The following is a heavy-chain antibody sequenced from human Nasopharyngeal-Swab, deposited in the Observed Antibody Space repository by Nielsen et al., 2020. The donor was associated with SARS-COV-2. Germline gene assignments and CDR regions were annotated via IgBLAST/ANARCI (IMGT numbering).Heavy chain of an antibody. V-gene: IGHV3-11*01. CDR2: ISSSGRTI. J-gene: IGHJ6*02. CDR3: ARDRHGDDSRNYYYGMDV. D-gene: IGHD4-23*01. CDR1: GFTFSDYY. Sequence: GESLKISCAASGFTFSDYYMSWIRQAPGKGLEWLSYISSSGRTIYYVDSVKGRFTISRGNAKKSLYLQMNSLRAEDTAVYYCARDRHGDDSRNYYYGMDVWGQGTTVSVSS.